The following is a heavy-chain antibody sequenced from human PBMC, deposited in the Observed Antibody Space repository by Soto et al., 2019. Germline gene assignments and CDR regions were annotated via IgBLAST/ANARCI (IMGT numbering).Heavy chain of an antibody. CDR3: TTPRQYCSSTSCYTVGGPDAFDI. J-gene: IGHJ3*02. V-gene: IGHV3-15*07. CDR1: GFTFSNAW. Sequence: GESLKISCAASGFTFSNAWMNWVRQAPGKGLEWVGRIKSKTDGGTTDYAAPVKGRFTISREDSKNTLYLQMNSLKTEDTAVYYCTTPRQYCSSTSCYTVGGPDAFDIWGQGTMVTVSS. CDR2: IKSKTDGGTT. D-gene: IGHD2-2*02.